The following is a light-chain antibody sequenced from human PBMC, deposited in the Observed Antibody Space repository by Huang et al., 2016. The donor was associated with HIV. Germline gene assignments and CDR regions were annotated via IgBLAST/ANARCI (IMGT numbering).Light chain of an antibody. J-gene: IGKJ2*01. CDR3: QQYPGYT. CDR2: KAS. V-gene: IGKV1-5*03. CDR1: QSIGDW. Sequence: DIQMTQSPSTLSASVGDRVTITCRASQSIGDWLAWYQQKPGKAPKVLIYKASILQSGVPSRFSGRGSGTEVTLTISNLQPDDFATYYCQQYPGYTFGQGTKV.